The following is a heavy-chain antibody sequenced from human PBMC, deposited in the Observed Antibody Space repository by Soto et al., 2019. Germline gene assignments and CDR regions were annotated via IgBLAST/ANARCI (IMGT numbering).Heavy chain of an antibody. CDR3: ARVFTLTYNWFDP. CDR1: GDSVSNVDYY. Sequence: QVQLQESGPGLVKPSQILSLTCTVSGDSVSNVDYYWSWIRQPPGKGLEWIGYINYSGSTHYNPSIASRVFITVDTSKNQIYLKLSSVTAADTAVYYGARVFTLTYNWFDPWGQGALVTVSS. D-gene: IGHD3-22*01. J-gene: IGHJ5*02. CDR2: INYSGST. V-gene: IGHV4-30-4*01.